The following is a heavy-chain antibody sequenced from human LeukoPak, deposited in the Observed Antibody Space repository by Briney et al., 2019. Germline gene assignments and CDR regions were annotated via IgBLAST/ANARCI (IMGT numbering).Heavy chain of an antibody. J-gene: IGHJ4*02. D-gene: IGHD6-6*01. V-gene: IGHV1-46*01. CDR3: ARDQYSSSSAFDY. Sequence: ASVKVSCKASGYTFTSYYMHWVRQALGQXXXXMGIINPSGGSTSYAQKFQGRVTMTRDTSTSTVYMELSSLRSEDTAVYYCARDQYSSSSAFDYWGQGTLVTVSS. CDR2: INPSGGST. CDR1: GYTFTSYY.